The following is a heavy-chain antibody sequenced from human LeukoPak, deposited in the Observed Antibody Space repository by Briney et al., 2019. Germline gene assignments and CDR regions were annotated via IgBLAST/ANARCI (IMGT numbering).Heavy chain of an antibody. CDR3: ARGHYDLNL. V-gene: IGHV3-7*01. CDR1: GFTFSGYG. CDR2: INQDGGDK. Sequence: GGSLRLSCAASGFTFSGYGMHWVRQAPGKGLQWVAHINQDGGDKNYLDSVRGRFTISRDNAKNSLYLQMNSLTADDTAVYYCARGHYDLNLWGQGTTVTVSS. J-gene: IGHJ6*02.